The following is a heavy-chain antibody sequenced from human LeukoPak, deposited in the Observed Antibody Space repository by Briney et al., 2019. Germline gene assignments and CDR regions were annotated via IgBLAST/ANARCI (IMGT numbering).Heavy chain of an antibody. CDR1: GGSFSTYY. J-gene: IGHJ5*02. Sequence: SETRSLTCAVYGGSFSTYYWSWIRQPPGKGLEWIGEVNHGGSTNYNPSLKSRVTISVDTSTNQFSLKLCSVTAADTAVYYCARAPPYCSSTSCYPNRWFDPWGQGTLVTVSS. CDR2: VNHGGST. D-gene: IGHD2-2*01. V-gene: IGHV4-34*01. CDR3: ARAPPYCSSTSCYPNRWFDP.